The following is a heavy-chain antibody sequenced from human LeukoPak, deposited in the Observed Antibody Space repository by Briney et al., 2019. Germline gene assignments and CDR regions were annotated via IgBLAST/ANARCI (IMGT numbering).Heavy chain of an antibody. V-gene: IGHV1-69*01. Sequence: SVKVSCKASGGTFSSYAISWVRQAPGQGLEWMGGIIPIFGTANYAQKFQGRVTITADEYTSTAYMELSSLRSEDTAVYYCARSFGSAMADDAFDIWGQGTMVTVSS. CDR3: ARSFGSAMADDAFDI. CDR2: IIPIFGTA. CDR1: GGTFSSYA. J-gene: IGHJ3*02. D-gene: IGHD5-18*01.